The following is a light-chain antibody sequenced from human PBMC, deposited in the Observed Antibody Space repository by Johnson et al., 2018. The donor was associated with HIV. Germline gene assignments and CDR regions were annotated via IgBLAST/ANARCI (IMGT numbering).Light chain of an antibody. J-gene: IGLJ1*01. Sequence: QSVLTQPPSVSAAPGQKVTISCSGSSSNIGNNYVSWYQQLPGTAPKLLMYENNKRPSGIPDRFSGSKSGTSATLAITGLQTGDEADYYCGTWDSSLSAYVFGTGTKVTVL. CDR2: ENN. CDR1: SSNIGNNY. CDR3: GTWDSSLSAYV. V-gene: IGLV1-51*02.